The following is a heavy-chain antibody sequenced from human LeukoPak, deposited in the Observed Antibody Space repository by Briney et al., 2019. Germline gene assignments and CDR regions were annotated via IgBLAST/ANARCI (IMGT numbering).Heavy chain of an antibody. V-gene: IGHV4-34*01. D-gene: IGHD2-15*01. Sequence: PSETLSLTCAVYGGSFSGYYWRWIRQPPGKGLEWIGEINHRGSTNYNPSLKSRVTISVDTSQNQFSLKLSSVTAADTAVYYCAREVAAIDAFDIWGQGTMVTVSS. J-gene: IGHJ3*02. CDR3: AREVAAIDAFDI. CDR2: INHRGST. CDR1: GGSFSGYY.